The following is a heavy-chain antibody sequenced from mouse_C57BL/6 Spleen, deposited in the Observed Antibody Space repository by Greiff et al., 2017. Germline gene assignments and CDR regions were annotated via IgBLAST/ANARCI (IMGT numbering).Heavy chain of an antibody. Sequence: QVQLKESGAELVKPGASVKISCKASGYAFSSYWMNWVKQRPGKGLEWIGQIYPGDGDTNYNGKFKGKATLTADKSSSTAYMQLSSLTSEDSAVYFCASIYYDYIDYWGQGTTLTVSS. J-gene: IGHJ2*01. CDR2: IYPGDGDT. V-gene: IGHV1-80*01. CDR3: ASIYYDYIDY. CDR1: GYAFSSYW. D-gene: IGHD2-4*01.